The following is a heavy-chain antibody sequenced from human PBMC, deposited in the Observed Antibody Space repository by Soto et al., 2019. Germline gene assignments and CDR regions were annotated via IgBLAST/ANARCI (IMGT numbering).Heavy chain of an antibody. Sequence: QVQLQESGPGLVKPSQTLSLACAVSGGSIRGGNNYWSWIRQPPGKGLEWIDYTYSSGSTYYNPSLESRVSISADTSTNQCSLKLTAVTAADTAVYYCARAPILGSDCSFENWGQGPRVTASS. CDR1: GGSIRGGNNY. V-gene: IGHV4-30-4*01. CDR2: TYSSGST. CDR3: ARAPILGSDCSFEN. D-gene: IGHD1-26*01. J-gene: IGHJ4*02.